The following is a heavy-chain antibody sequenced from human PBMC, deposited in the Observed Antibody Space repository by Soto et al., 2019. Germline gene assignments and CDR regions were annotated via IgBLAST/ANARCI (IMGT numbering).Heavy chain of an antibody. CDR1: GFTVSSNY. Sequence: GGSLRLSCAASGFTVSSNYMSWVRQAPGKGLEWVSVIYSGGSTYYADSVKGRFTISRDNSKNTLYLQMNSLRAEDTAVYYCASFYDFWSGLNWFDPWGQGTLVTVSS. J-gene: IGHJ5*02. CDR3: ASFYDFWSGLNWFDP. CDR2: IYSGGST. V-gene: IGHV3-66*01. D-gene: IGHD3-3*01.